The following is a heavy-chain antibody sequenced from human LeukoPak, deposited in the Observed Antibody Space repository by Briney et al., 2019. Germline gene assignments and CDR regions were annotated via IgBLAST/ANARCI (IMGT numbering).Heavy chain of an antibody. Sequence: GGSLRLSCVASGLIFRNYWMSWVRQAPGKGLEWVANINHDGGDKNYVDSVKGRFTISRDNAKSSLYLQMSSLRVEDTAVYYCARTDYGGNSVAFDIWGQGTMVTVSS. CDR3: ARTDYGGNSVAFDI. D-gene: IGHD4-23*01. V-gene: IGHV3-7*04. J-gene: IGHJ3*02. CDR2: INHDGGDK. CDR1: GLIFRNYW.